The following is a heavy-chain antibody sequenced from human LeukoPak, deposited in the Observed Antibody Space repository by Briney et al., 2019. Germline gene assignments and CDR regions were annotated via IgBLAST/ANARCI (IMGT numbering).Heavy chain of an antibody. D-gene: IGHD1-26*01. V-gene: IGHV4-31*03. CDR1: GGSISSGGYY. CDR3: AREPIVGATCFDY. CDR2: IYYSGST. J-gene: IGHJ4*02. Sequence: SQTLSLTCTVPGGSISSGGYYWSWHRQHPGKGREGIVYIYYSGSTYYNPSIKSRVTISVDTSNNQFSLKLSSVTAADPAVYYCAREPIVGATCFDYWGQGTLVTVSS.